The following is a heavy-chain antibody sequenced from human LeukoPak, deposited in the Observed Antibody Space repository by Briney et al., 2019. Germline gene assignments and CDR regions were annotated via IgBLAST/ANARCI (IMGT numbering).Heavy chain of an antibody. V-gene: IGHV3-23*01. D-gene: IGHD1-26*01. Sequence: GGSLRLSCAASGFTFSSYAMSWVRQAPGKGLEWVSAISGSGGSTYYADSVKGRFTISRDNAKNSLYLQMNSLRAEDTAVYYCARDPGYSGWAHFDYWGQGTLVTVSS. J-gene: IGHJ4*02. CDR3: ARDPGYSGWAHFDY. CDR1: GFTFSSYA. CDR2: ISGSGGST.